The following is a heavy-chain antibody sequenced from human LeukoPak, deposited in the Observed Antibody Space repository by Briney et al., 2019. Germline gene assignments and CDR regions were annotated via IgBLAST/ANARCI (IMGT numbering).Heavy chain of an antibody. CDR3: ASALTYYYDSSGQTYAFDI. CDR2: ISSSSSYI. CDR1: GFTFSSYS. D-gene: IGHD3-22*01. Sequence: GRSLRLSCAASGFTFSSYSMNWVRQAPGKGLEWVSSISSSSSYIHYADSVKGRFTISRDNAKNSLYLQMNSLRAEDTAVYYCASALTYYYDSSGQTYAFDIWGQGTMVTVSS. J-gene: IGHJ3*02. V-gene: IGHV3-21*01.